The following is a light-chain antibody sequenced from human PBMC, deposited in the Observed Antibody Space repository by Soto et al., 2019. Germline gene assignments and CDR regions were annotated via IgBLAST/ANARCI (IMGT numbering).Light chain of an antibody. CDR2: EVS. J-gene: IGLJ3*02. V-gene: IGLV2-23*02. Sequence: QSALTQPASVSGSPGQSITISCTGTSSDVGSYNLVSWYQQHPGKAPKLMIYEVSKRPSGVSNRFSGSKSGNTGSLTISGLQAEDEADYYCCSYAGSSTSLWVFGGGTKVTVL. CDR1: SSDVGSYNL. CDR3: CSYAGSSTSLWV.